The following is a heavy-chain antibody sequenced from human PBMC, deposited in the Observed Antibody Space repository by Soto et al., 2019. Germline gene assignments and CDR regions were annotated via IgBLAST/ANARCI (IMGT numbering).Heavy chain of an antibody. CDR3: ARRVLYDSSGFDY. CDR2: ISSSSGTI. V-gene: IGHV3-48*01. D-gene: IGHD3-22*01. CDR1: GFTFSSYS. Sequence: PGGSLRLSCAASGFTFSSYSMNWVRQAPGKGLEWISYISSSSGTIYYADSVKGRFTISRDNAKNSMYLQMNSLRAEDTAVFYCARRVLYDSSGFDYWGQGTLVTVS. J-gene: IGHJ4*02.